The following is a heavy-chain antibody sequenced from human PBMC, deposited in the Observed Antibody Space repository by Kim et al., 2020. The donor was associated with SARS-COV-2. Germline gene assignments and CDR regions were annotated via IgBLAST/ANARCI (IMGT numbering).Heavy chain of an antibody. CDR3: ARRGTTVTTGFDP. CDR2: IYYSGST. J-gene: IGHJ5*02. CDR1: GGSISSSSYY. V-gene: IGHV4-39*01. Sequence: SETLSLTCTVSGGSISSSSYYWGWIRQPPGKGLEWIGSIYYSGSTYYNPSLKSRVTISVDTSKNQFSLKLSSVTAADTAVYYCARRGTTVTTGFDPWGQGTLVTVSS. D-gene: IGHD4-17*01.